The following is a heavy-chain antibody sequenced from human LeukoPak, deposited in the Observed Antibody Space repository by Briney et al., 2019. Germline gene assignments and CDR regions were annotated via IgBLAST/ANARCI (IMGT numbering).Heavy chain of an antibody. Sequence: GGSLRLSCAVSGISFSNYAMAWVRQAQGKGLEWVASIRNDGATRDYAGSVKGRFTTSRDNSKNTLYLQLNSLRAEDTAVYYCAKAYHDSGCLIDYWGRGTLVTVSS. J-gene: IGHJ4*02. V-gene: IGHV3-23*01. CDR2: IRNDGATR. CDR1: GISFSNYA. D-gene: IGHD6-19*01. CDR3: AKAYHDSGCLIDY.